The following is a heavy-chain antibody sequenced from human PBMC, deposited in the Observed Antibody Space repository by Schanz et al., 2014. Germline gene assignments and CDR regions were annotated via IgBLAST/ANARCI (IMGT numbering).Heavy chain of an antibody. J-gene: IGHJ6*02. CDR3: ARDRGMTTSDYYYGMDV. CDR1: GGSISSGAYS. D-gene: IGHD4-17*01. Sequence: QVQLQESGPRLVKPSQTLSLTCTVSGGSISSGAYSWSWIRQPPGKRPEWIGYIYSSGSTYYNQSRKSRVSMSIDTSNTHSSRKLSSVTAADTAVYYCARDRGMTTSDYYYGMDVWGQGTTVTVSS. V-gene: IGHV4-30-4*07. CDR2: IYSSGST.